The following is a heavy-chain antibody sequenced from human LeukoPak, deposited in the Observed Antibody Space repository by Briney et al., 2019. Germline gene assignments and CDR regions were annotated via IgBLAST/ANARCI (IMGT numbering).Heavy chain of an antibody. Sequence: SETLSLTCTVSGGSISSSSYYWGWIRQPPGKGLEWIGSIYYSGSAYYNPSLKSRVTISVDTSKNQFSLKLSSVTAADTAVYYCARHEVGATSPFDYWGQGTLVTVSS. CDR3: ARHEVGATSPFDY. D-gene: IGHD1-26*01. CDR1: GGSISSSSYY. J-gene: IGHJ4*02. CDR2: IYYSGSA. V-gene: IGHV4-39*01.